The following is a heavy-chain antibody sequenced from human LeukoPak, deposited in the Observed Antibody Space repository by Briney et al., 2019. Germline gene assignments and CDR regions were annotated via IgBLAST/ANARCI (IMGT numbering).Heavy chain of an antibody. D-gene: IGHD6-13*01. J-gene: IGHJ4*02. Sequence: ASVKVSCKASGGTFSSYAISWVRQAPGQGLEWMGGIIPIFGTANYAQKFQGRVTITADESTSTAYVELRSLRSDDTAVYYCARDSPFIAAHDYWGQGTLVTVSS. V-gene: IGHV1-69*13. CDR1: GGTFSSYA. CDR3: ARDSPFIAAHDY. CDR2: IIPIFGTA.